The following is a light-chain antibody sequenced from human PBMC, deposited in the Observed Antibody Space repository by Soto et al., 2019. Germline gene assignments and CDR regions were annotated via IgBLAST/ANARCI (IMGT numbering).Light chain of an antibody. CDR1: SSDVGGYNY. J-gene: IGLJ1*01. CDR3: SSYTTRSTLNV. CDR2: EVN. V-gene: IGLV2-14*01. Sequence: QSALTQPASVSGSPGQSITISCTGTSSDVGGYNYVSWYQHHPGKAPKLIIYEVNNRPSGVSNRFSGSKSGSTASLTISGLQTEDEADYYCSSYTTRSTLNVFGNGTELTVL.